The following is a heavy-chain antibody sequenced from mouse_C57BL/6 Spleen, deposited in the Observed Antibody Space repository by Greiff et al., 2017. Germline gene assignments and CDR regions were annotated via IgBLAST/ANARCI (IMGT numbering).Heavy chain of an antibody. Sequence: QVQLQQSGPELVKPGASVKISCKASGYAFSSSWMNWVKQRPGKGLEWIGRIYPGDGDTNYNGKFKGKATLTADKSSSTAYMQLSSLTSEDSAVXFCARSPGSGAYWGQGTLVTVSA. CDR3: ARSPGSGAY. V-gene: IGHV1-82*01. D-gene: IGHD1-1*01. J-gene: IGHJ3*01. CDR2: IYPGDGDT. CDR1: GYAFSSSW.